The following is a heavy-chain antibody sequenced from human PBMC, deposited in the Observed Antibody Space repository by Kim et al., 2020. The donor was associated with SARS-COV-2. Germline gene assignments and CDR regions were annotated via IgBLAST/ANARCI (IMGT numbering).Heavy chain of an antibody. CDR1: GFTFEDYG. J-gene: IGHJ5*02. CDR2: IKRNRDSK. CDR3: VRDYDGLTFDL. V-gene: IGHV3-20*01. Sequence: GGSLRLSCEASGFTFEDYGMSWVRQAPGKGLEWVAGIKRNRDSKGCVDSVKGRFTISRDNAKKSLYLQMNSLRAEDTAFYHCVRDYDGLTFDLWGQGILVTVSS. D-gene: IGHD3-22*01.